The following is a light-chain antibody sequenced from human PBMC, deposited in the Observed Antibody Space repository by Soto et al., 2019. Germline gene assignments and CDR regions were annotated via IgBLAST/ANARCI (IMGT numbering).Light chain of an antibody. CDR2: DAS. V-gene: IGKV3-11*01. CDR1: QSVTSY. Sequence: EIVLSQSPATLSLSPGERATLSCRASQSVTSYLAWYQQKPGQAPRLLIYDASNRATGIPARFSGSGSGTDFTLTISSLEPGDSAVYYCQQRSNWPRTFGQGTKV. CDR3: QQRSNWPRT. J-gene: IGKJ1*01.